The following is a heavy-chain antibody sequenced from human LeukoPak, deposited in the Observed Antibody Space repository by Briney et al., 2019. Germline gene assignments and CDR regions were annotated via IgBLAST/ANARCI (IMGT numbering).Heavy chain of an antibody. D-gene: IGHD6-13*01. J-gene: IGHJ4*02. V-gene: IGHV3-33*01. CDR3: TREARSSSWYSDY. Sequence: GRSLRLSCAASGFTFSSYGMHWVRQAPGKGLEWVAVIWYDGSNKYYADSVKGRFTISRDNSKNTLYLQMNSLRAEDTAVYYCTREARSSSWYSDYWGQGTLVTVSS. CDR1: GFTFSSYG. CDR2: IWYDGSNK.